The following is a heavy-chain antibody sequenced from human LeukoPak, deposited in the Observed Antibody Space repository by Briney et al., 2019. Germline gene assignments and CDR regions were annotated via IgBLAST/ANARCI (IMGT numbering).Heavy chain of an antibody. J-gene: IGHJ6*04. Sequence: GGSLRLSCAASGFTFSSYWMHWVCQATGKGLVWVSRINSDGSSTSYADSVKGRFTISRDNAKNTLYLQMNSLRAEDTAVYYCARGYSPTIPLYYYYGMDVWGKGTTVTVSS. CDR1: GFTFSSYW. CDR3: ARGYSPTIPLYYYYGMDV. CDR2: INSDGSST. D-gene: IGHD1-26*01. V-gene: IGHV3-74*01.